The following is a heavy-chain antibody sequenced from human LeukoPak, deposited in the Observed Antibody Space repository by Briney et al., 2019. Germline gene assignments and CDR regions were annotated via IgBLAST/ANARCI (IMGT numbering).Heavy chain of an antibody. CDR3: AKDWDMAPGY. D-gene: IGHD2-15*01. J-gene: IGHJ4*02. CDR1: GFTFSSFG. Sequence: GGSLRLSCAASGFTFSSFGMHWVRQAPGKGLEWVAVLSYDGSNSFYADSVKGRFTISRDNSKNTLYLQMNSLRAEDTAVYYCAKDWDMAPGYWGQGTLVTVSS. V-gene: IGHV3-30*18. CDR2: LSYDGSNS.